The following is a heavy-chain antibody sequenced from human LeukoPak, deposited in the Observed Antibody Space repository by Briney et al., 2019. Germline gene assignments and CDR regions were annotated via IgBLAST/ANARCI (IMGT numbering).Heavy chain of an antibody. V-gene: IGHV3-23*01. D-gene: IGHD5-24*01. J-gene: IGHJ3*02. CDR1: GFTVDSNY. Sequence: GGSLRLSCAASGFTVDSNYLSWVRQAPGKGLEWVSAISGSGGNTYYADSVKGRFTISRDNSKNTLYLQMNSLRAEDTAVYYCAKAASGWAFDIWGQGTKVTVSS. CDR3: AKAASGWAFDI. CDR2: ISGSGGNT.